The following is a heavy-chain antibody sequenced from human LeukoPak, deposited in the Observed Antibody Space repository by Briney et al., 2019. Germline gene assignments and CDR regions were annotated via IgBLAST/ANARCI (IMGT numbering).Heavy chain of an antibody. Sequence: ASVKVSCKASGYTFTSYYMHWVRQAPGQGLEWMGIINPSGGSTSCAQKFQGRVAMTRDTSTSTVYMELSSLRSEDTAVYYCARVGDSSGLHDAFDIWGQGTMVTVSS. CDR3: ARVGDSSGLHDAFDI. V-gene: IGHV1-46*01. D-gene: IGHD3-22*01. CDR2: INPSGGST. CDR1: GYTFTSYY. J-gene: IGHJ3*02.